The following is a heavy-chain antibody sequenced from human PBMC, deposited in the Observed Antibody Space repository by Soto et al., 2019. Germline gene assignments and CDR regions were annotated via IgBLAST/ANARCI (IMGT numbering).Heavy chain of an antibody. CDR1: GGTFSSYA. D-gene: IGHD3-9*01. Sequence: SVKVSCKASGGTFSSYAISWVRQAPGQGLEWMGGIIPIFGTANYAQKFQGRVTITADESTSTAYMELSSLGSEDTAVYYCARGGYDILTGYGFDYWGQGTLVTVSS. J-gene: IGHJ4*02. CDR3: ARGGYDILTGYGFDY. V-gene: IGHV1-69*13. CDR2: IIPIFGTA.